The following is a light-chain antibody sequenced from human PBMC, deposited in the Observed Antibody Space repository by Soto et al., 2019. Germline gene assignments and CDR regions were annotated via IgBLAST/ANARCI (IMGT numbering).Light chain of an antibody. J-gene: IGLJ1*01. CDR2: DVS. CDR3: SSYTSSSTPFL. V-gene: IGLV2-14*01. Sequence: QSALTQPASVSGSPGQSITISCTGTSSDVGGYNYVSWYQQHPGKAPKLMIYDVSNRPSGVSNRFSGSKSGNTASLTISGLQAEDEADYYCSSYTSSSTPFLFGTGTKPTVL. CDR1: SSDVGGYNY.